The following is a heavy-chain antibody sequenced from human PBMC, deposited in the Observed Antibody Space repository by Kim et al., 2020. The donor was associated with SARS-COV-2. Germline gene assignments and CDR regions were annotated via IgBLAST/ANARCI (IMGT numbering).Heavy chain of an antibody. Sequence: NPPLKGRVTISVETSKNQFSLKLSSVTAADTAVYYCASLWFGESEYYFDYWGQGTLVTVSS. J-gene: IGHJ4*02. CDR3: ASLWFGESEYYFDY. D-gene: IGHD3-10*01. V-gene: IGHV4-30-2*05.